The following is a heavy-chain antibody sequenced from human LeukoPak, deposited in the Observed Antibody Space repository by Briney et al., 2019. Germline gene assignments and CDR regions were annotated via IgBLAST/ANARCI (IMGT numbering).Heavy chain of an antibody. V-gene: IGHV4-59*01. CDR3: ARTEESGYSYRYFGYYYYMDV. Sequence: SETLSLTCIVSGASISSDYWSWIRQPPGKGLEWIGYIYYSGSTHYNPSLKSRVTISVDTSKNQFSLKLSSVTAADTAVYYCARTEESGYSYRYFGYYYYMDVWGKGTTVTVSS. CDR2: IYYSGST. J-gene: IGHJ6*03. CDR1: GASISSDY. D-gene: IGHD5-18*01.